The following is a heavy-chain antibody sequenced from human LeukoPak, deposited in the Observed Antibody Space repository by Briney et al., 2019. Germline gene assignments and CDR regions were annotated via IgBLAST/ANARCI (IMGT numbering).Heavy chain of an antibody. CDR1: GFTFGGYL. CDR2: IRSQEYGGTT. D-gene: IGHD4-11*01. V-gene: IGHV3-49*02. J-gene: IGHJ4*02. Sequence: PGGSLRLSCTVSGFTFGGYLMRWVRQAPGKGLEWVGFIRSQEYGGTTESAASVKDRFIISRDDSKSVAYLQMDSLKTEDTAVYYCIRDFYSNCGVDFDYWGQGPQVTVSS. CDR3: IRDFYSNCGVDFDY.